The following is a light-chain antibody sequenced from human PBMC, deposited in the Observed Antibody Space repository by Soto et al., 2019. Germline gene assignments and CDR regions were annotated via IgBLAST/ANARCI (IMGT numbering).Light chain of an antibody. CDR3: QQYTSYWR. Sequence: DIQMTQSPSTLSASVGDRVTITCRASQSISNWLAWYQQKPGKAPKLLIYDASSLESGVPSRFSGRGSGTEFTLTLSSLQPDDFATYFCQQYTSYWRLGQGT. V-gene: IGKV1-5*01. CDR2: DAS. J-gene: IGKJ1*01. CDR1: QSISNW.